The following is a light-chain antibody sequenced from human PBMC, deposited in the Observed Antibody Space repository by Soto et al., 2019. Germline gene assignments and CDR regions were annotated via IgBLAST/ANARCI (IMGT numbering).Light chain of an antibody. V-gene: IGKV1-39*01. J-gene: IGKJ5*01. CDR2: DAS. CDR1: QRIDSY. Sequence: IQMTQSPSSLSESIGARVTITCRASQRIDSYLNWYHQKPGKAPKLLITDASSLQSGVPSRFSGSRSETDFTHTISGLQPADFGTYFCQQNYSPPVTFGQGTRLDMK. CDR3: QQNYSPPVT.